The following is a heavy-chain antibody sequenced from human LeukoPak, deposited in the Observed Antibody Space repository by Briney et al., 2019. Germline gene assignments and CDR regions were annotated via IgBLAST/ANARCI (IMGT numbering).Heavy chain of an antibody. V-gene: IGHV1-8*01. CDR1: GYTFTRYD. CDR3: ARNPGQYRQIFPS. J-gene: IGHJ5*02. Sequence: ASVKVSCKASGYTFTRYDISGVRPAAGQGPEGMGWVSPNSGNTNYAQKFQGRVTLTRDTSITTVYMELRSLRSEDTAVYYCARNPGQYRQIFPSWGQGTLVTVSS. D-gene: IGHD3-3*01. CDR2: VSPNSGNT.